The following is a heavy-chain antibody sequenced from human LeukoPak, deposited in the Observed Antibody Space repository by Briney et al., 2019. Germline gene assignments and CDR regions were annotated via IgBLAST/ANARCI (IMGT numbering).Heavy chain of an antibody. CDR3: AKGWASGNYFDY. D-gene: IGHD1-14*01. Sequence: GGSLRLSCAASGFTIDSYAMSWVRQAPGKGLEWVSAMSSGGTTYYADSVKGRLTISRDSSKNTLYLQMNSLRAEDTAVYYCAKGWASGNYFDYWGQGTLVSVSS. CDR2: MSSGGTT. CDR1: GFTIDSYA. J-gene: IGHJ4*02. V-gene: IGHV3-23*01.